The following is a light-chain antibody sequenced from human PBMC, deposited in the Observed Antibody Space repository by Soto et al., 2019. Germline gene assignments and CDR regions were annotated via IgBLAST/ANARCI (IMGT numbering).Light chain of an antibody. J-gene: IGLJ3*02. CDR3: SSYTSSSTRL. CDR1: SSDVGGYNY. CDR2: EVS. V-gene: IGLV2-14*01. Sequence: QSVLTQPASVCGSPGQSITISCTGTSSDVGGYNYVSWYQQYPGKAPKVMIFEVSNRPSGVSDRFSGSKSGNTAFLPISGLQAEDEADYYCSSYTSSSTRLFGGGTKLTLL.